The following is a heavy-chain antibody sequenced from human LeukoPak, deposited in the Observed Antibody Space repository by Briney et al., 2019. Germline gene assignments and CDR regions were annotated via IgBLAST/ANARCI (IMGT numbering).Heavy chain of an antibody. V-gene: IGHV3-48*02. Sequence: PGGSLRLSCAASGFTFSSYSMNWVRQAPGKGLEWVSYISISSSTIYYADSVKGRFTISRDNAKNSLYLQMNSLRDEDTAVYYCARESEYSSSGGYFDYWGQGTLVTVSS. CDR3: ARESEYSSSGGYFDY. CDR2: ISISSSTI. J-gene: IGHJ4*02. D-gene: IGHD6-6*01. CDR1: GFTFSSYS.